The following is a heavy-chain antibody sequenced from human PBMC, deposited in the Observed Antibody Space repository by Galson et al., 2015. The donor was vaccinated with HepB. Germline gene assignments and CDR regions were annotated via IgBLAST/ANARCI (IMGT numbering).Heavy chain of an antibody. CDR1: GYSFTTYW. D-gene: IGHD4-17*01. Sequence: QSGAEVKEPGESLRISCKGSGYSFTTYWIAWVRQVPGKGLEWMGIIFPGDSDTTYSPSFTGQVTISADKSISTAYLQWSALKASDTAMYYCARHYGDLYYFDSWGQGTLVTVSS. J-gene: IGHJ4*02. CDR3: ARHYGDLYYFDS. V-gene: IGHV5-51*01. CDR2: IFPGDSDT.